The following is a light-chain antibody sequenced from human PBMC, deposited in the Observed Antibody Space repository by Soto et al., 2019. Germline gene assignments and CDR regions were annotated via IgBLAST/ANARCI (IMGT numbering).Light chain of an antibody. CDR1: SSNIGAGYG. Sequence: QSVLTQPPSVSGAPGQRVSISCTGSSSNIGAGYGVHWYHQLPGTAPKLLIFGNNNRPSGVPDRFSGSKSDTSASLGITGLQAEDEADYYCQSYDSGLRGYVFGSGTKVTVL. J-gene: IGLJ1*01. V-gene: IGLV1-40*01. CDR3: QSYDSGLRGYV. CDR2: GNN.